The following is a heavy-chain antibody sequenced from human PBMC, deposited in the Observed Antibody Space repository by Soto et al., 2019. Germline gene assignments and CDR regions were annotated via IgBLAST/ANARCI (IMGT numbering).Heavy chain of an antibody. CDR1: GGSISSGDYY. J-gene: IGHJ4*02. CDR2: INHSGST. CDR3: ARGAFIVSPCTGFDY. D-gene: IGHD3-16*02. Sequence: SETLSLTCTVSGGSISSGDYYWSWIRQPPGKGLEWIGEINHSGSTNYNPSLKSRVTISVDTSKNQFSLQLNSVTPEDTAVYYCARGAFIVSPCTGFDYWGQGTPVTVSS. V-gene: IGHV4-30-4*08.